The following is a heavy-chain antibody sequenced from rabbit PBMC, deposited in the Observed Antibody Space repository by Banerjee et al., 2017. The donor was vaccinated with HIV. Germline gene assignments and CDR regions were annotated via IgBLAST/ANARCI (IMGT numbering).Heavy chain of an antibody. Sequence: QEQLEESGGDLVKPEGSLTLTCTASGFSFSSSYYMCWVRQAPGKGLEWIGCIDSGDGSTYYANWAKGRFTISKTSSTTVTLQMTSLTAADTATYFCAGGEADSGYDLWGPGTLVTVS. D-gene: IGHD1-1*01. CDR1: GFSFSSSYY. CDR2: IDSGDGST. J-gene: IGHJ6*01. V-gene: IGHV1S45*01. CDR3: AGGEADSGYDL.